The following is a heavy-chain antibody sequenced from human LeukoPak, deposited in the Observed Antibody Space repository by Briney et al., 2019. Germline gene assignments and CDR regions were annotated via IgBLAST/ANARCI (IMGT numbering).Heavy chain of an antibody. CDR1: GFTFSNAW. J-gene: IGHJ4*02. D-gene: IGHD4-17*01. Sequence: PGGSLRLSCAASGFTFSNAWMSWVRQAPGKGLEWVSYISSSGSTIYYADSVKGRFTISRDNAKNSLYLQMNSLRAEDTAVYYCAIDPDYGDYSDNDYWGQGTLVTVSS. CDR2: ISSSGSTI. CDR3: AIDPDYGDYSDNDY. V-gene: IGHV3-11*04.